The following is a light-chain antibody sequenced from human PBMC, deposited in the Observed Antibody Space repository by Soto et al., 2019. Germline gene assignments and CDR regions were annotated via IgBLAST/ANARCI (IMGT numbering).Light chain of an antibody. CDR1: QSVRTR. CDR2: DAS. J-gene: IGKJ5*01. CDR3: QQSYSTPIT. Sequence: DIQMTQSPSSLSASVGDRVTIICRASQSVRTRLAWYQQKPGKAPKVLIYDASSWAGGVPSRFTGSGSGTDFTLTISSLQPEDFATYYCQQSYSTPITFGQGTRLEIK. V-gene: IGKV1-5*02.